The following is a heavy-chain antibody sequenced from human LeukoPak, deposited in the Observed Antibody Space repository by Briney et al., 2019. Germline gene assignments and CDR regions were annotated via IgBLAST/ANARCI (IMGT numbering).Heavy chain of an antibody. CDR3: ARVDAGSSFDY. Sequence: RSSETLSLTCTVSGGSISSYYWSWIRQPPGKGLEWIGYIYYSGSTNYNPSRKSRVTISVDTSKNQFSLKLSSVTAADTAVYYCARVDAGSSFDYWGQGTLVTVSS. D-gene: IGHD6-6*01. J-gene: IGHJ4*02. V-gene: IGHV4-59*01. CDR1: GGSISSYY. CDR2: IYYSGST.